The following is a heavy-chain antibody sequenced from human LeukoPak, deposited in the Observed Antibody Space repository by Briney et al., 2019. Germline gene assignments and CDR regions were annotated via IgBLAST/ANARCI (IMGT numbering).Heavy chain of an antibody. D-gene: IGHD3-22*01. V-gene: IGHV3-7*01. Sequence: GGSLRLSCTASGFTFSKYWMTWVRQAPGKGLEWVANIRRDGNEKHYVESMEGRFIITRDNAKNSLYLEMDSLRVEDTAVYFCARHRDSDISGSSAGLDYWGQGTLVTVSS. CDR3: ARHRDSDISGSSAGLDY. J-gene: IGHJ4*02. CDR1: GFTFSKYW. CDR2: IRRDGNEK.